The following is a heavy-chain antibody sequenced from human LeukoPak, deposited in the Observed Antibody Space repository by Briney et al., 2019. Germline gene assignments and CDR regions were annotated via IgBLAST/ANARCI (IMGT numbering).Heavy chain of an antibody. CDR3: AKGSYYYDSADYFDY. D-gene: IGHD3-22*01. CDR1: GFTFSSYA. J-gene: IGHJ4*02. V-gene: IGHV3-23*01. CDR2: LSGSGGNT. Sequence: QPGGSLSLSCAASGFTFSSYAMSWVRQAPGKGLEWVSTLSGSGGNTYYADSVKGRVTISRDNSKNTLYLQMNSLRAEDTAVYHCAKGSYYYDSADYFDYWGQGTLVTVSS.